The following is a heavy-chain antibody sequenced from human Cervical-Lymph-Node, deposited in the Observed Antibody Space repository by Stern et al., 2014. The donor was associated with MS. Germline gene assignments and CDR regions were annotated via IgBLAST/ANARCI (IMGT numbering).Heavy chain of an antibody. Sequence: DVQLVQSGAEVKKPGESLKISCKGSGYNFTANWIAWVRQMPGKGLEGMGIIYPGDSDPRYSPSFQGQVTISADKSISPAYLQWSSLKASDTAMYYCARDYGDYAFDYWGQGTLVTVSS. CDR3: ARDYGDYAFDY. CDR2: IYPGDSDP. D-gene: IGHD4-17*01. V-gene: IGHV5-51*01. J-gene: IGHJ4*02. CDR1: GYNFTANW.